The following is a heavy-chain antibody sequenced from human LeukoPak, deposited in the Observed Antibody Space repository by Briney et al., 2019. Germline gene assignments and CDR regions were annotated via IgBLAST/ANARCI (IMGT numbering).Heavy chain of an antibody. J-gene: IGHJ6*04. CDR3: ARDFWIRGYSYDYGYY. D-gene: IGHD5-18*01. CDR2: IWYDGSNK. Sequence: GGSPRLSCAASGFPFNSYGMHWVRQAPGKGLEWVAVIWYDGSNKYYADSVKGRFTISRDNSKNTLYLQMNSLRAEDTAVYYCARDFWIRGYSYDYGYYWGKGTTVTVSS. V-gene: IGHV3-33*01. CDR1: GFPFNSYG.